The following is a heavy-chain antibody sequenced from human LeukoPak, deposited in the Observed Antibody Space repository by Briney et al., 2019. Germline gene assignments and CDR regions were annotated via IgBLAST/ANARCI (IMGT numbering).Heavy chain of an antibody. Sequence: GGSLRLSCAASGFTFSSFDLHWVRQPTGQGLEWVSTIGTASDTYYPGSVEGRFTLSRDNAKNSLYLQMNSLRAEDTAVYYCARAAEYYYDSSGYCGYWGQGTLVTVSS. V-gene: IGHV3-13*01. CDR3: ARAAEYYYDSSGYCGY. CDR2: IGTASDT. CDR1: GFTFSSFD. D-gene: IGHD3-22*01. J-gene: IGHJ4*02.